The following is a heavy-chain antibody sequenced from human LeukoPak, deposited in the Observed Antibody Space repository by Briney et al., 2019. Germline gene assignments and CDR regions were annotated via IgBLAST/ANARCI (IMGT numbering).Heavy chain of an antibody. CDR2: ISYDGSNK. CDR3: AKDLGGHCSSTSCPSLGWYLPPSYYYYYGMDV. J-gene: IGHJ6*02. Sequence: GRSLRLSCAASGFTFSSYGMHWVRQAPGKGLEWVAVISYDGSNKYYADSVKGRFTISRDNSKNTLYLQMNSLRAEDTAVYYCAKDLGGHCSSTSCPSLGWYLPPSYYYYYGMDVWGQGTTVTVSS. V-gene: IGHV3-30*18. D-gene: IGHD2-2*01. CDR1: GFTFSSYG.